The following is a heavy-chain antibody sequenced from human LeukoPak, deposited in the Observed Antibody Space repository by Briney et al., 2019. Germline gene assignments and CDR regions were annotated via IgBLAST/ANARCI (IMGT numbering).Heavy chain of an antibody. D-gene: IGHD3-16*01. CDR2: MRYSGTT. CDR3: ARDSRGGGPDFDY. Sequence: PSETLSLTCTVSGGSINNYWWAWIRQPPGKGLEWIGYMRYSGTTSYKPSLESRVTISIDTSRTQFSLKLNSVTAADTAVYYCARDSRGGGPDFDYWGQGILVTVSS. V-gene: IGHV4-59*01. CDR1: GGSINNYW. J-gene: IGHJ4*02.